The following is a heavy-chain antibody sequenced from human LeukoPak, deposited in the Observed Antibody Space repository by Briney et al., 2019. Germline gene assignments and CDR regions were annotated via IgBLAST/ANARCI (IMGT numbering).Heavy chain of an antibody. V-gene: IGHV3-23*01. CDR1: GFTFSSYA. CDR3: AKDRSSTWTKYYFDY. J-gene: IGHJ4*02. D-gene: IGHD6-13*01. Sequence: GVSLRLSCAASGFTFSSYAMSWVRQAPGKGLEWVSAISGSAGSTYYADSVKGRFTISRDNSTNMLYMQMNSLRAEDTAVYYCAKDRSSTWTKYYFDYWGQGTLLTVSS. CDR2: ISGSAGST.